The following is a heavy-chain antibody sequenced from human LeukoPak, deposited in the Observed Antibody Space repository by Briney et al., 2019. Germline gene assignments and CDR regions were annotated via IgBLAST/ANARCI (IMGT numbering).Heavy chain of an antibody. CDR2: IYYSGST. D-gene: IGHD2-15*01. J-gene: IGHJ6*03. Sequence: PSETLSLTCTVSGGSISSYYWSWIRQPPGKGLEWIGYIYYSGSTNYNPSLKSRVTISVDTSKTQFSLELSSVTAADTAVYYCARGRCSGGSCSNYYYYYMDVWGKGTTVTVSS. CDR3: ARGRCSGGSCSNYYYYYMDV. V-gene: IGHV4-59*01. CDR1: GGSISSYY.